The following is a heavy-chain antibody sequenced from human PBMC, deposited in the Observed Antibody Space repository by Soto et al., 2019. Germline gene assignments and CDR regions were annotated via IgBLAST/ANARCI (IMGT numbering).Heavy chain of an antibody. CDR3: VKDLWRDGDHDTLDALEI. Sequence: EVQLLESGGGLVQPGGSLRLSCAASGFTFGNYAMSWVRQAPGKGLEWVSSISASGGTTYYADAVKGHFTISRDSFTNTLFLQMKSLRAEDTATYYCVKDLWRDGDHDTLDALEIWGQGTMVTVSS. D-gene: IGHD4-17*01. CDR1: GFTFGNYA. V-gene: IGHV3-23*01. CDR2: ISASGGTT. J-gene: IGHJ3*02.